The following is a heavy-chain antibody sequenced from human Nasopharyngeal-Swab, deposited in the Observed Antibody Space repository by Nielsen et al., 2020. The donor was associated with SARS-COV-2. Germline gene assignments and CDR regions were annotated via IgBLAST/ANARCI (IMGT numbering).Heavy chain of an antibody. Sequence: GQSLNISCQRSGYTFSSYWLGWVRPLPGKGLEWMGTMYPRDSDTRYSPSFQGQVTISADKSISTAYLQWSSLKASDTAMYYCATAYNGNYYWDYWGQGTLVTVSS. CDR3: ATAYNGNYYWDY. D-gene: IGHD1-7*01. J-gene: IGHJ4*02. V-gene: IGHV5-51*01. CDR1: GYTFSSYW. CDR2: MYPRDSDT.